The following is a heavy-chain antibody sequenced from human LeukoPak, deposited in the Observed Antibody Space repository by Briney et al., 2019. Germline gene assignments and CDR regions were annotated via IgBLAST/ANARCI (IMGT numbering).Heavy chain of an antibody. CDR2: ISWNSFSI. CDR1: GFTFDDYA. V-gene: IGHV3-9*01. CDR3: AKPPVLRYFDWLLEGGDYFDY. D-gene: IGHD3-9*01. Sequence: PGGSLRLSCAASGFTFDDYAMHWVRQAPGKGLEWVSGISWNSFSIGYADSVKGRFTISRDNAKNSLYLQMNSLRAEDTAVYYCAKPPVLRYFDWLLEGGDYFDYWGQGTLVTVSS. J-gene: IGHJ4*02.